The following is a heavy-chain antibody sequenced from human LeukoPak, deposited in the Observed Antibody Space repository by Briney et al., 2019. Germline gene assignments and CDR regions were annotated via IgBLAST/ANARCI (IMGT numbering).Heavy chain of an antibody. CDR2: INHSGST. V-gene: IGHV4-34*01. CDR1: GGSFSGYY. Sequence: PSETLSLTCAVYGGSFSGYYWSWIRQPPGKGLEWIGEINHSGSTNYNPSLKSRVTISVDTSENQFSLKLSPVTAADTAVYYCARRNWFDPWGQGTLVTVSS. CDR3: ARRNWFDP. J-gene: IGHJ5*02.